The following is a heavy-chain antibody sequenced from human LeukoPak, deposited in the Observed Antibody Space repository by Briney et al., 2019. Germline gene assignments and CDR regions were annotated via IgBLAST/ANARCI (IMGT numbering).Heavy chain of an antibody. J-gene: IGHJ4*02. Sequence: GGSLGLSCAASGFTFSSYGMHWVRQAPGKGLEWVAVISYDGSNKYYADSVKGRFTISRDNSKNTLYLQMNSLRAEDTAVYYCAKDLRYYYDSSGTNDYWGQGTLVTVSS. V-gene: IGHV3-30*18. CDR2: ISYDGSNK. CDR1: GFTFSSYG. CDR3: AKDLRYYYDSSGTNDY. D-gene: IGHD3-22*01.